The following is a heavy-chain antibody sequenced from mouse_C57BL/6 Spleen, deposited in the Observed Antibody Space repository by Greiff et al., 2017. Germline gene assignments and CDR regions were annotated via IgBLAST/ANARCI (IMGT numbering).Heavy chain of an antibody. J-gene: IGHJ2*01. Sequence: QVTLKESGPGILQPSQTLSLTCSFSGFSLSTFGMGVGWIRQPSGKGLEWLAHIWWDDDNYYNPALKSRRTSSKDTSKNQVFLKSANVDTAETATYYCARYYGSSQYYFDYWGQGTTLTVSS. CDR1: GFSLSTFGMG. V-gene: IGHV8-8*01. CDR3: ARYYGSSQYYFDY. D-gene: IGHD1-1*01. CDR2: IWWDDDN.